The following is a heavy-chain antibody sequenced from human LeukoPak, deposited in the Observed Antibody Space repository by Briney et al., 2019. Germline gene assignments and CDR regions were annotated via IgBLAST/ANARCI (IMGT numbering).Heavy chain of an antibody. D-gene: IGHD4-17*01. Sequence: SETLSLTCTVSGGSISSYYWSWIRQPPGKGLEWIGYIYYSGSTNCNPSLKSRVTISVDTSKNQFSLKLSSVTAADTAVYYCAREAPPTVSWGQGTLVTVSS. CDR3: AREAPPTVS. J-gene: IGHJ5*02. CDR2: IYYSGST. V-gene: IGHV4-59*01. CDR1: GGSISSYY.